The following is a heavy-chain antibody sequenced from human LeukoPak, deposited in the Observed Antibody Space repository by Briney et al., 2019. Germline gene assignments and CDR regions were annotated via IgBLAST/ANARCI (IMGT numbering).Heavy chain of an antibody. V-gene: IGHV4-34*01. CDR1: GGSFSGYY. Sequence: PSETLSLTCAVYGGSFSGYYWSWIRQPPGKGLEWIGEINHSGSTNYNPSLKSRVTISVDTSKNQFSLKLRSVTAADTAVYCCARANYDFWRGIDYWGQGTLVTVSS. CDR3: ARANYDFWRGIDY. D-gene: IGHD3-3*01. CDR2: INHSGST. J-gene: IGHJ4*02.